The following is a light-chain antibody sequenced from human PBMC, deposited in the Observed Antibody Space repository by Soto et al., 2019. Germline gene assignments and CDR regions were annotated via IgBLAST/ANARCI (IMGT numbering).Light chain of an antibody. Sequence: EIVLTKSRGTLSLSPGERATLSCRASQSVNNKYLAWYQQKPGQAPRLLIYGASSRATGIPDRFSGSGSGTDFTLTISRLEPEYFAVYYCQQYGSSQYTFGQGTKLEIK. V-gene: IGKV3-20*01. CDR2: GAS. CDR3: QQYGSSQYT. J-gene: IGKJ2*01. CDR1: QSVNNKY.